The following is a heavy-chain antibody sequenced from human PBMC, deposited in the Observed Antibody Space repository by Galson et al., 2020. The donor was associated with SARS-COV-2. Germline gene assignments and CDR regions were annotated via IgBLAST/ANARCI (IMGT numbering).Heavy chain of an antibody. CDR1: GGSISSGDYY. D-gene: IGHD6-6*01. V-gene: IGHV4-30-4*01. Sequence: SETLSLTCTVSGGSISSGDYYWSWIRQPPGKGLEWIGYIYYSGSTYYNPSLKSRVTISVDTSKNQFSLKLSSVTAADTAVYYCARDRRIAAQPGGYFDYWGQGTLVTVSS. J-gene: IGHJ4*02. CDR2: IYYSGST. CDR3: ARDRRIAAQPGGYFDY.